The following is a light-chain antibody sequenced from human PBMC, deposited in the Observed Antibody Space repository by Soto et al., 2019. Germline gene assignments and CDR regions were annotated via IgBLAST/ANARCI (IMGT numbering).Light chain of an antibody. J-gene: IGKJ1*01. V-gene: IGKV3-20*01. Sequence: EIVLTQSPGTLSLSPVELATLSCSASQSVSNNYLAWYQQKPGQAPRLLIYGASNRATGIPDRFSGSGSGTDFTLTISRLEPEDFAVYYCQQYGGSPRTFGQGTKVDIK. CDR3: QQYGGSPRT. CDR1: QSVSNNY. CDR2: GAS.